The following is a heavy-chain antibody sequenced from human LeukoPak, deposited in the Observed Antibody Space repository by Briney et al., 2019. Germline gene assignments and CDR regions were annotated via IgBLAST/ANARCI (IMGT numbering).Heavy chain of an antibody. CDR1: GYTFTSYY. CDR2: INPSGGST. J-gene: IGHJ6*03. Sequence: ASVKVSCKASGYTFTSYYMHWVRQAPGQGLEWRGIINPSGGSTSYAQKLQGRVTMTRDMSTSTVYMELSSLRSEDTAVYYCARDCSSTSCYPPWGYYYYYMDVWGKGTTVTVSS. CDR3: ARDCSSTSCYPPWGYYYYYMDV. D-gene: IGHD2-2*01. V-gene: IGHV1-46*01.